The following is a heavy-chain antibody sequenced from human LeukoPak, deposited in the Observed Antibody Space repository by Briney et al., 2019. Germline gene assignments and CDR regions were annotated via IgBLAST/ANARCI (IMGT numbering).Heavy chain of an antibody. CDR3: AKGYCSTTSCYKGFDY. CDR1: GFTFTTHA. V-gene: IGHV3-23*01. J-gene: IGHJ4*02. D-gene: IGHD2-2*02. Sequence: GGSLRLSCAASGFTFTTHAIHWVRQAPGKGLEWVSAISGSGGSTYYADSVKGRFTISRDNSKNTLYLQMNSLRAEDTAIYYCAKGYCSTTSCYKGFDYWGQGTLVTVSS. CDR2: ISGSGGST.